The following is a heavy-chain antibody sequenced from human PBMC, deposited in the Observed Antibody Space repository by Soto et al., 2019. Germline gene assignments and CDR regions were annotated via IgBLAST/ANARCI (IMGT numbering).Heavy chain of an antibody. Sequence: EVQLLESGGGLVQPGESLKLSCAASTFTFSIYAMSWVRQAPGKGLEWVSAISGSGGSTYYADSVKGRFTISRDNSKNTLYLQMNSLRAEDTAVYYCAKDPVRVDSGSYYGWFDPWGQGTLVTVSS. J-gene: IGHJ5*02. V-gene: IGHV3-23*01. CDR1: TFTFSIYA. CDR2: ISGSGGST. D-gene: IGHD1-26*01. CDR3: AKDPVRVDSGSYYGWFDP.